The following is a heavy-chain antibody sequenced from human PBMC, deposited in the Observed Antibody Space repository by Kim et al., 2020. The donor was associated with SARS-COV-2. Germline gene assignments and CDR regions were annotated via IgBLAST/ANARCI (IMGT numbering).Heavy chain of an antibody. V-gene: IGHV3-23*01. CDR3: AKHSWIQLWLSYFDY. D-gene: IGHD5-18*01. J-gene: IGHJ4*02. CDR1: GFTFSSYA. Sequence: GGSLRLSCAASGFTFSSYAMSWVRQAPGKGLEWVSAISGSGGSTYYADSVRGRFTISRDNSKNTLYLQMNSLRAEDTAVYYCAKHSWIQLWLSYFDYWGQGTLVTVSS. CDR2: ISGSGGST.